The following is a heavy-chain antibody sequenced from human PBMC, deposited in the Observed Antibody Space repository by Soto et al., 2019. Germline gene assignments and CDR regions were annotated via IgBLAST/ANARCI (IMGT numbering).Heavy chain of an antibody. J-gene: IGHJ6*02. Sequence: GGSLRLSCAASGFTFSDYYMSWIRQAPGKGLEWVSYISSSGSTIYYADSVKGRFTISRDNAKNSLYLQMNSLRAEDTAVYYCARECAVTTTYYYYGMDVWGQGTTVTVSS. D-gene: IGHD4-17*01. CDR2: ISSSGSTI. CDR1: GFTFSDYY. V-gene: IGHV3-11*01. CDR3: ARECAVTTTYYYYGMDV.